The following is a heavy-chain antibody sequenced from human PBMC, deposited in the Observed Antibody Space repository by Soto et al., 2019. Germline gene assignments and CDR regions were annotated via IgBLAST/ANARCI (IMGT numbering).Heavy chain of an antibody. D-gene: IGHD3-9*01. CDR2: ISAYNGNT. Sequence: ASVKVSCKASGYTFTSYGISWVRQAPGQGLEWMGWISAYNGNTNYAQKLQGRVTMTTDTSTSTAYMELRSLRSDDTAVYYCARDQSERLRYFVWTTIRRAFDIWGQGTMVTVSS. CDR1: GYTFTSYG. CDR3: ARDQSERLRYFVWTTIRRAFDI. V-gene: IGHV1-18*01. J-gene: IGHJ3*02.